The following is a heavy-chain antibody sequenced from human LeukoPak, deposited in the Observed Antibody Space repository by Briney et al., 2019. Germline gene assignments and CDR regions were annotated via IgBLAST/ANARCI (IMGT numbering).Heavy chain of an antibody. D-gene: IGHD3-9*01. CDR2: ISGSGCST. CDR1: RFTFISYA. J-gene: IGHJ4*02. CDR3: AKDSYLTGRYFDWLSGPGPYYFDY. Sequence: PGRSLRLTCASSRFTFISYAMSWVRHAPGKGLEWVSAISGSGCSTYYADSVKGRFTISRDNSKNTLYLQINSLRVEDTAVYYCAKDSYLTGRYFDWLSGPGPYYFDYWGQGTLVTVSS. V-gene: IGHV3-23*01.